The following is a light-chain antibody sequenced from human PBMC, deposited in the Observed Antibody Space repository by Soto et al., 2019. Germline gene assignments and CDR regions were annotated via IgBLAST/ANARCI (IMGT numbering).Light chain of an antibody. CDR3: QKYNSAPPWT. J-gene: IGKJ1*01. V-gene: IGKV1-27*01. CDR2: AAS. CDR1: PGISNY. Sequence: DIQMTQSPSSLSAPVGDRVTITCRASPGISNYLAWYQQKPGKVPKLLIYAASTLQSGVPSRFSGSGSGTDFTLTISSLQPEDVATYYCQKYNSAPPWTFGQGTKVEIK.